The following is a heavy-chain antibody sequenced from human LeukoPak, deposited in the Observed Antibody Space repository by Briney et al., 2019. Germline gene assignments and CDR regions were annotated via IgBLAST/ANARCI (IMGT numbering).Heavy chain of an antibody. CDR2: ISYSGST. V-gene: IGHV4-59*01. Sequence: SETLSLTCTVSGASISSYYWSWIRQPPGKGPYYIAYISYSGSTTYNPSLQSRVTISLDTSKNQFSLKLRSVTAADTAVYYCARLEHNTFYYWGQGSLVTVSS. D-gene: IGHD1-1*01. J-gene: IGHJ4*02. CDR1: GASISSYY. CDR3: ARLEHNTFYY.